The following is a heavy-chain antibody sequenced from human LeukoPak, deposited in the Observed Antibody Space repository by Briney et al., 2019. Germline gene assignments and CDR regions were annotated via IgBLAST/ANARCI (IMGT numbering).Heavy chain of an antibody. J-gene: IGHJ5*02. V-gene: IGHV3-7*01. D-gene: IGHD1-1*01. CDR2: IKQDGSEK. CDR3: ARYRGYGWFDP. CDR1: GFTFSSYW. Sequence: GGSLRLSCAASGFTFSSYWMSWVRQAPGKGLEWVANIKQDGSEKYYVDSVKGRFTISRDNAKNPLYLQMNSLRAEDTAVYYCARYRGYGWFDPWGQGTLVTVSS.